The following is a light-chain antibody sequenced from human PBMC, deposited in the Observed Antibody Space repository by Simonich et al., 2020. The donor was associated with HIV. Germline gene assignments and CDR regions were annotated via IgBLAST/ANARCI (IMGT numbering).Light chain of an antibody. CDR3: QKYNSALGT. J-gene: IGKJ1*01. CDR2: ASS. Sequence: IQMTQSPSSLSSSVGTRVTITCREKKSISSFLNWYLQKPGKAPKLLIYASSSLQSGVPSRFSGSGSGTDFTLTISSLQPEDVATYYCQKYNSALGTFGQGTKVEIK. V-gene: IGKV1-39*01. CDR1: KSISSF.